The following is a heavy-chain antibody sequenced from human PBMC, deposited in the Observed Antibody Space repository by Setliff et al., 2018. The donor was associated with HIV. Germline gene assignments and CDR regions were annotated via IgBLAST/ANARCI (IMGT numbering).Heavy chain of an antibody. CDR3: ARVRSSGWCFDY. J-gene: IGHJ4*02. CDR2: IIPIFGTA. V-gene: IGHV1-69*13. D-gene: IGHD6-19*01. CDR1: GGTFSSSA. Sequence: SVKVSCKASGGTFSSSAINWVRQAPGQGLEWMGGIIPIFGTANYAQKFQGRVTITADESTGAAYMELSSLRSEDTAVYYCARVRSSGWCFDYWGQGTLVTVSS.